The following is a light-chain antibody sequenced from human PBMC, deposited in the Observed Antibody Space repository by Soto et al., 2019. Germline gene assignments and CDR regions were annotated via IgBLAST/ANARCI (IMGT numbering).Light chain of an antibody. CDR1: QSVRDN. CDR2: GAL. CDR3: QQYNNWPLT. V-gene: IGKV3-15*01. Sequence: EIVMTQSPVTLSVSPGERVTLSCRASQSVRDNLAWYQQKPGQAPRLLIYGALTRATGIPARFSGSGSGTEFTLTISSLQSEDFAFYYCQQYNNWPLTFGPGTKVDIK. J-gene: IGKJ3*01.